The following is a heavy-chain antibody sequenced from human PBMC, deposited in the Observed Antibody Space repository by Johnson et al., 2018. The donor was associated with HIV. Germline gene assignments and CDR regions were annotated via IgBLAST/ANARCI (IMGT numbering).Heavy chain of an antibody. J-gene: IGHJ3*02. CDR3: ARSKDCSVGTCPDAFDI. Sequence: QVQLVESGGGVVQPGRSLRLSCAASGFTFSSYAMHWVRQAPGKGLEWVAVISYDGSNKYSADSVQGRFTTSRDNAKNSLYLQMNSLRAEDTAVYYCARSKDCSVGTCPDAFDIWGQGTLVMVSS. D-gene: IGHD2-15*01. CDR1: GFTFSSYA. CDR2: ISYDGSNK. V-gene: IGHV3-30*04.